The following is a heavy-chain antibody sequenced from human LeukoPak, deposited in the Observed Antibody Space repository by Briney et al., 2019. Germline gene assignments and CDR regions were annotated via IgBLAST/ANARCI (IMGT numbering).Heavy chain of an antibody. CDR2: FSSSSSYI. CDR1: AFTFSSHT. V-gene: IGHV3-21*01. D-gene: IGHD1-26*01. Sequence: GGSLRLSCAGSAFTFSSHTINWFRQAPGKGLRWSSSFSSSSSYIYYADSVKGRFTSTRDNAKNSLYLQMNSLRAEDTAVYYCARGRSARWELLGATEDWGQGTLVTVSS. J-gene: IGHJ4*02. CDR3: ARGRSARWELLGATED.